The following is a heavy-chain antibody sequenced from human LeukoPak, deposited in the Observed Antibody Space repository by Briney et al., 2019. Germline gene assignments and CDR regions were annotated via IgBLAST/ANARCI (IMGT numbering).Heavy chain of an antibody. V-gene: IGHV4-4*07. D-gene: IGHD1-26*01. Sequence: PSETLSLTCTVSGGSISSYYWSWIRQPARKGLEWIGRLYSSGSTNYNPSLKSRVSLSVDTPRTQFSLKVNSVTAADTAVYYCARMYSGTYGGIDYWGQGALVTVSS. CDR2: LYSSGST. J-gene: IGHJ4*02. CDR3: ARMYSGTYGGIDY. CDR1: GGSISSYY.